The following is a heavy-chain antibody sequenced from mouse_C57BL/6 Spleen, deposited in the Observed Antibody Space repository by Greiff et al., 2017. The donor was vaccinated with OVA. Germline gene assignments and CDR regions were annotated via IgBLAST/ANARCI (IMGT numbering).Heavy chain of an antibody. CDR1: GFTFTDYY. J-gene: IGHJ2*01. Sequence: EVQLQESGGGLVQPGGSLSLSCAASGFTFTDYYMSWVRQPPGKALEWLGFIRNKANGYTIEYSASVKGRFTISRDNSQSILYLQMNALRAEDSATYYCARYPHYYGTFDYWGQGTTLTVSS. CDR2: IRNKANGYTI. D-gene: IGHD1-1*01. CDR3: ARYPHYYGTFDY. V-gene: IGHV7-3*01.